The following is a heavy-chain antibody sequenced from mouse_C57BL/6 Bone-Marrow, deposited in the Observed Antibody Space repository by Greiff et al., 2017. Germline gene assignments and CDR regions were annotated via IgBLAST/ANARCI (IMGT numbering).Heavy chain of an antibody. V-gene: IGHV1-55*01. D-gene: IGHD3-1*01. CDR1: GYTFTSYW. J-gene: IGHJ2*01. Sequence: VQLQQPGAELVKPGASVKMSCKASGYTFTSYWITWVKQRPGQGLEWIGDIYPTSGRTNYNEKFKSKAILTVDTPSNTAYMQLSSLPSANSAVFNIARSGPLRRSFNDRGGGTTLTGAS. CDR3: ARSGPLRRSFND. CDR2: IYPTSGRT.